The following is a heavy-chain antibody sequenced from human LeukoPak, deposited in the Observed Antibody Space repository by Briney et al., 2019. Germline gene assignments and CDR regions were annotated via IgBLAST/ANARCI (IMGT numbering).Heavy chain of an antibody. CDR2: ISYTGST. CDR3: SRLSSDYYETSNYFYYMDV. J-gene: IGHJ6*03. D-gene: IGHD3-22*01. Sequence: PSETLSLTCSVSGGSIGDYYWTWVRQPPGKGLEWIGYISYTGSTSYYPSLKSRVTISIDTYRKKFSLELTSVTAADTAVYYCSRLSSDYYETSNYFYYMDVWGNGTTVTVSS. CDR1: GGSIGDYY. V-gene: IGHV4-59*08.